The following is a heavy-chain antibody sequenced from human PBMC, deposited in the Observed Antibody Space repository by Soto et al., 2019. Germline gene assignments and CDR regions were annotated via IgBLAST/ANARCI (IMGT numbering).Heavy chain of an antibody. CDR2: IYYSGST. CDR1: GGSISSYY. Sequence: PSETLSLTCTVSGGSISSYYWSWIRQPPGKGLEWIGYIYYSGSTNYNPSLKSRVTISVDTSKNQFSLKLSSVTAADTAVYYCARDFGIERWFDPWGQGTLVTVSS. CDR3: ARDFGIERWFDP. D-gene: IGHD3-16*01. V-gene: IGHV4-59*01. J-gene: IGHJ5*02.